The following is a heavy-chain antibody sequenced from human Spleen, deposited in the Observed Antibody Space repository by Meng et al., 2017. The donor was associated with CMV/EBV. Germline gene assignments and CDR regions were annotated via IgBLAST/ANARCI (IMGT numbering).Heavy chain of an antibody. J-gene: IGHJ4*02. Sequence: PGSSFRDDHLCSWVRQPPGKGLEWIGEIYHSRIANYSPSLKSRVTISEDKSNNQFSLKLSSVTAADTAVYYCARAYCGGACYSGFDYWGQGTLVTVSS. V-gene: IGHV4-4*02. CDR1: GSSFRDDHL. D-gene: IGHD2-21*01. CDR3: ARAYCGGACYSGFDY. CDR2: IYHSRIA.